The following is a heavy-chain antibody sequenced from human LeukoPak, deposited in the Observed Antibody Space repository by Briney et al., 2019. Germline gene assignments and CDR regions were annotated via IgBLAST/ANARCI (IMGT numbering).Heavy chain of an antibody. CDR2: ISGSGGST. Sequence: GGSLRLSCPASGFTFRSYAMSWVRKAPGKGLKWVSAISGSGGSTYYADSVKGRFTISRGNSKNTLYLQMNSLRAEDTAVYYCATDPSIAARRSPGGAFDIWGQGTMVTVSS. V-gene: IGHV3-23*01. CDR1: GFTFRSYA. D-gene: IGHD6-6*01. CDR3: ATDPSIAARRSPGGAFDI. J-gene: IGHJ3*02.